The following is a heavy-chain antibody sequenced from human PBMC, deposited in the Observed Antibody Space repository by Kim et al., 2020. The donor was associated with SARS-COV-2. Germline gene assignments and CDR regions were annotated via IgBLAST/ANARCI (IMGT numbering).Heavy chain of an antibody. Sequence: YYNPPLKSGVTISVDTSKNQFSRKLSSVTAADTAVYYCARVRGYFDAFDIWGQGTMVNVSS. J-gene: IGHJ3*02. V-gene: IGHV4-30-2*04. D-gene: IGHD5-18*01. CDR3: ARVRGYFDAFDI.